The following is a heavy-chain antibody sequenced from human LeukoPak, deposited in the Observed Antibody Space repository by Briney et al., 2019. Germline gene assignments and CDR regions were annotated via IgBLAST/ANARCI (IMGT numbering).Heavy chain of an antibody. CDR2: INPNSGGT. J-gene: IGHJ5*02. V-gene: IGHV1-2*02. CDR1: GYSFSDYY. D-gene: IGHD3-16*01. CDR3: ARADRLDGGPYLIGP. Sequence: ASVKVSCKTSGYSFSDYYVHWVRQAPGQGLEWMGWINPNSGGTSSAQKFQGRVTMTRDTAITTVYMEVSWLTSDDTAIYYCARADRLDGGPYLIGPWGQGTLVTVSS.